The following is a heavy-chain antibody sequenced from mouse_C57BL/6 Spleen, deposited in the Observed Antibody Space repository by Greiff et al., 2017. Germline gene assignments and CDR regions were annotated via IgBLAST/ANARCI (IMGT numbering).Heavy chain of an antibody. D-gene: IGHD2-5*01. Sequence: EVQLVESGPGLVKPSQSLSLTCSVTGYSITSGYYWNWIRQFPGNKLEWMGYISYDGSNNYNPSLKNRISITRDTSKNQFFLKLNSVTTEDTATYYCARESAYYSNYLLDYWGQGTTLTVSS. CDR2: ISYDGSN. CDR1: GYSITSGYY. J-gene: IGHJ2*01. CDR3: ARESAYYSNYLLDY. V-gene: IGHV3-6*01.